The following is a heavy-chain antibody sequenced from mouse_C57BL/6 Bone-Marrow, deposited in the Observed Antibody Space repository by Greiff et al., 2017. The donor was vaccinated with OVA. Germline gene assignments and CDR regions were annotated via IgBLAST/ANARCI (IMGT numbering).Heavy chain of an antibody. Sequence: VHLVESGPGLVAPSQSLSITCTVSGFSLTSYAISWVRQPPGKGLEWLGVIWTGGGTNYNSALKSRLSISKDNSKSQVFLKMNSLQTDDTARYYCARTLPYYYGSIPFDYWGQGTTLTVSS. V-gene: IGHV2-9-1*01. CDR2: IWTGGGT. CDR1: GFSLTSYA. J-gene: IGHJ2*01. D-gene: IGHD1-1*01. CDR3: ARTLPYYYGSIPFDY.